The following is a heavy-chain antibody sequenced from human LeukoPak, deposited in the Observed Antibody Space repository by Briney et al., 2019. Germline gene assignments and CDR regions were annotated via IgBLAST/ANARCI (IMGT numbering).Heavy chain of an antibody. CDR3: ARAIYDSSGYHYFDY. V-gene: IGHV4-59*01. D-gene: IGHD3-22*01. CDR2: FYYSGSI. Sequence: PSETLSLTCTVSGGSISRYCWSWIRQPPGKGLEWIGYFYYSGSINYNPSLKSRVTISVDTSKNQFSLKLSSVTAADTAVYFCARAIYDSSGYHYFDYWGQGTLVTVSS. CDR1: GGSISRYC. J-gene: IGHJ4*02.